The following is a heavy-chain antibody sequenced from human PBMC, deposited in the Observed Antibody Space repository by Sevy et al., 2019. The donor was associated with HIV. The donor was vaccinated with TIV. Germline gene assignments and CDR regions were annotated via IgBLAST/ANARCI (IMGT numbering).Heavy chain of an antibody. CDR3: ARGGGPPSGSYYPQYYFDY. V-gene: IGHV3-11*04. D-gene: IGHD1-26*01. CDR1: GFTFSDYY. CDR2: ISSSGSTI. Sequence: GGSLRLSCAASGFTFSDYYMSWIRQAPGKGLEWVSYISSSGSTIYYADSGKGRFTISRDNAKNSLYLQMNSLRAEDTAVYYCARGGGPPSGSYYPQYYFDYWGQGTLVTVSS. J-gene: IGHJ4*02.